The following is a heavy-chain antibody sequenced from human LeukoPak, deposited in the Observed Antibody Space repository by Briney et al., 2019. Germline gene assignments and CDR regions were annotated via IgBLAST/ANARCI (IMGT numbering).Heavy chain of an antibody. J-gene: IGHJ4*01. CDR1: GFTFSSYC. CDR2: IWSDGSKT. D-gene: IGHD5-18*01. CDR3: AREDPGGSHSDD. V-gene: IGHV3-33*01. Sequence: PGRSLRLSCAASGFTFSSYCMHWVRQAPGKGLEWVAVIWSDGSKTYYADSVKGRFTISRDNSKNTLYRQMNSLRAEDTAVYYCAREDPGGSHSDDWGQGTLVT.